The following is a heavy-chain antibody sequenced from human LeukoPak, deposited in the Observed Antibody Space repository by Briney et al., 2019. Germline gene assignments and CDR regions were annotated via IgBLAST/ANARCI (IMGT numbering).Heavy chain of an antibody. CDR2: ISYDGSNK. J-gene: IGHJ4*02. D-gene: IGHD2-21*02. CDR3: AKAGGDNGDFDY. CDR1: GFTFSSYG. Sequence: PGRSLRLSCAASGFTFSSYGMRWVRQAPGKGLEWVAVISYDGSNKYYADSVKGRFTISRDNSKNTLYLQMNSLRAEDTAVYYCAKAGGDNGDFDYWGQGTLVTVSS. V-gene: IGHV3-30*18.